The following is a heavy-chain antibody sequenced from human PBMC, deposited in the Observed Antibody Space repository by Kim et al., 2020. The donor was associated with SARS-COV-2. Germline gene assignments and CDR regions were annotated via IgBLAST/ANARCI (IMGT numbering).Heavy chain of an antibody. V-gene: IGHV1-2*06. CDR3: ARDPPRHYDPRNGGAFDI. Sequence: ASVKVSCKASGYTFTGYYMHWVRQAPGQGLEWMGRINPNSGGTNYAQKFQGRVTMTRDTSISTAYMELSRLRSDDTAVYYCARDPPRHYDPRNGGAFDIWGQGTMVTVSS. D-gene: IGHD3-22*01. CDR2: INPNSGGT. CDR1: GYTFTGYY. J-gene: IGHJ3*02.